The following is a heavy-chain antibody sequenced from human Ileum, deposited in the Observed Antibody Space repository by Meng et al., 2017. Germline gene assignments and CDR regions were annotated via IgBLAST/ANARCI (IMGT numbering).Heavy chain of an antibody. CDR3: ARAETALDY. CDR2: IYYTGST. V-gene: IGHV4-61*01. D-gene: IGHD5-18*01. J-gene: IGHJ4*02. CDR1: GGSGSSGSYY. Sequence: QVHLQESGPGLVRPSETLSLTCTVSGGSGSSGSYYWNWIRQPPGKEPEWIAYIYYTGSTNYNPSLKSRVIISADTSKNQFSLKLSSVTAADTAVYYCARAETALDYWGQGTLVTVSS.